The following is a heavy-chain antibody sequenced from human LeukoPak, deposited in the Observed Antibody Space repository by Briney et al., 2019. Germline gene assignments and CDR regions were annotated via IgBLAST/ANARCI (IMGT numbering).Heavy chain of an antibody. CDR2: INPDNGGT. V-gene: IGHV1-2*02. CDR1: GYTFTGYY. CDR3: ARDTITVTTPYFDY. Sequence: ASVKVSCKASGYTFTGYYMHWVRQAPGQGLEWMGWINPDNGGTNYAQKFQGRVTMTRDTSTSTAYMELSSLRSDDTAFYYCARDTITVTTPYFDYWGQGTLVTVPS. J-gene: IGHJ4*02. D-gene: IGHD4-17*01.